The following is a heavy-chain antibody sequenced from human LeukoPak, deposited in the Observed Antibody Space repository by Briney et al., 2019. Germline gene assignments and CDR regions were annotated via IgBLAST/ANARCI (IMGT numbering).Heavy chain of an antibody. V-gene: IGHV3-30*02. D-gene: IGHD2-21*02. J-gene: IGHJ3*02. Sequence: GFLRLSCAASGFTFSSYGMHWVRQAPGKGLEWVAFIRYDGSNKYYADSVKGRFTISRDNSKNTLYLQMNGLRAEDTAVYYCAKISRTADAFEIWGQGKMVTVSS. CDR3: AKISRTADAFEI. CDR2: IRYDGSNK. CDR1: GFTFSSYG.